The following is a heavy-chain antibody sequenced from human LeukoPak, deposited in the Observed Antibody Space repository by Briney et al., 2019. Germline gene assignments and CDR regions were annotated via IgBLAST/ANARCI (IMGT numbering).Heavy chain of an antibody. CDR2: MNPNSGNT. J-gene: IGHJ4*02. CDR1: GYTFSSYD. V-gene: IGHV1-8*01. Sequence: GASVTVSCKASGYTFSSYDINWGRQATGQGLEWMGWMNPNSGNTGYAQKFQGRVTMTRNTSRSTAYMELSSLRSEDTAVYYCARGDGDFDYWGQGTLVTVSS. CDR3: ARGDGDFDY. D-gene: IGHD5-24*01.